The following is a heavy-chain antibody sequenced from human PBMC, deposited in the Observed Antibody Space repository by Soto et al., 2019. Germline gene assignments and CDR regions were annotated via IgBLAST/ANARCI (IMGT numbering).Heavy chain of an antibody. V-gene: IGHV4-34*01. CDR1: GGSFSGYY. J-gene: IGHJ4*02. CDR3: ARGEYCRGGSCYSFDY. CDR2: IKHSGST. D-gene: IGHD2-15*01. Sequence: PSETLSLTCAVYGGSFSGYYWSWIRQPPGKGREWIGEIKHSGSTNYNPSLKSRVTISVDTSKNQFSLKLSSVTAADTAVYYCARGEYCRGGSCYSFDYWGQGTLVTVSS.